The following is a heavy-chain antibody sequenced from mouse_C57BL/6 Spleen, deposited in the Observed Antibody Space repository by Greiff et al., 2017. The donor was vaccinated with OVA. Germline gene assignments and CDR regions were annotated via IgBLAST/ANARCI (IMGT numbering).Heavy chain of an antibody. J-gene: IGHJ4*01. CDR2: ISYDGSN. CDR1: GYSITSGYY. V-gene: IGHV3-6*01. CDR3: ARDEDYDYYAMDY. D-gene: IGHD2-4*01. Sequence: EVQLQESGPGLVKPSQSLSLTCSVTGYSITSGYYWNWIRQFPGNKLEWMGYISYDGSNNYNPSLKNRISITRDTSKNQFFLKLNSVTTEDTATYYCARDEDYDYYAMDYWGQGTSVTVSS.